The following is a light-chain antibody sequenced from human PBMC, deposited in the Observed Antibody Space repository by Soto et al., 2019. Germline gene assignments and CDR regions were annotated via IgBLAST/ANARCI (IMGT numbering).Light chain of an antibody. CDR1: SSDLGSYNL. Sequence: QSALTQPASVSGSPGQSITISCTGSSSDLGSYNLVSWYQQHPGKAPKFLIYEGTKRPSGVSDRFSGSKSGNTASLTISGLQAEYEADYVCCSYAGSRIVLFGGGTKLTVL. V-gene: IGLV2-23*03. J-gene: IGLJ2*01. CDR2: EGT. CDR3: CSYAGSRIVL.